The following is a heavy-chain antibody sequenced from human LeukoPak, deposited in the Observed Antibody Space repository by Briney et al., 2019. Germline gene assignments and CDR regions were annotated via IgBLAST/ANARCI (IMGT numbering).Heavy chain of an antibody. CDR3: ARSNYYDSSGYIY. V-gene: IGHV3-43D*03. Sequence: GGSLRLSCAASGFTFDDYAMHWVRQAPGKGLEWVSLISWDGGSTYYADSVKGRFTISRDNSKNSLYLKMNSLRAEDTALYYCARSNYYDSSGYIYWGQGTLVTVSS. CDR1: GFTFDDYA. CDR2: ISWDGGST. J-gene: IGHJ4*02. D-gene: IGHD3-22*01.